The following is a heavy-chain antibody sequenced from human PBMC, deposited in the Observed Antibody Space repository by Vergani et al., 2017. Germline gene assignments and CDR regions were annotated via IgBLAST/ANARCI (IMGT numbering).Heavy chain of an antibody. CDR3: ARGLLGYCSGDKCYIHPWFDT. Sequence: QVQLVQSGTEVKKPGASVKVSCKASVYTFTNYDINWVRRATGQGLEWMGWISPLSGNTGFPQKFRGRVTITRDTSISTAYMELSSLRSKDTAIYYSARGLLGYCSGDKCYIHPWFDTWGRGTMVPVSS. V-gene: IGHV1-8*03. D-gene: IGHD2-15*01. J-gene: IGHJ5*02. CDR2: ISPLSGNT. CDR1: VYTFTNYD.